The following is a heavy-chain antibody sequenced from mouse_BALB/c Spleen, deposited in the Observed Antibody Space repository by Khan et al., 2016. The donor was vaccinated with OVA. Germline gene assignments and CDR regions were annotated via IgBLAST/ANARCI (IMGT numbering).Heavy chain of an antibody. Sequence: QVTLKESGPGILQPSQTLSLTCSFSGFSLNTFGMGVSWIRQPSGKDLELLAHIYWDDDKHYNPSLKSRLTISKDTSNNQVFLKITTVDTADTATYYCARRAGIYSGSSYGYFDVWGAGTTVTVSS. CDR3: ARRAGIYSGSSYGYFDV. J-gene: IGHJ1*01. V-gene: IGHV8-6*01. CDR1: GFSLNTFGMG. D-gene: IGHD1-1*01. CDR2: IYWDDDK.